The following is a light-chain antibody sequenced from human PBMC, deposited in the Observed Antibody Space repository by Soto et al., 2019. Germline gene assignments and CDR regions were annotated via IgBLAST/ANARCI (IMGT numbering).Light chain of an antibody. J-gene: IGKJ1*01. Sequence: DIQMTQSPSTLSASVGDRVTITCRASQNLNNWLAWFQQKPGKAPTLLIYKASGLESGVPSRFSGSGSGTEFTLTISSMQPDDSSTDYCQQYNNYPWTFGQGTKVEIK. CDR2: KAS. V-gene: IGKV1-5*03. CDR3: QQYNNYPWT. CDR1: QNLNNW.